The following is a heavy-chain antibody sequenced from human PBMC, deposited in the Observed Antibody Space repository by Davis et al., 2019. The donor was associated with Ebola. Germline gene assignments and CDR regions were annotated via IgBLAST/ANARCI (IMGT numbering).Heavy chain of an antibody. J-gene: IGHJ5*02. CDR1: GFTLRRYD. CDR2: IGTAGDT. Sequence: PGGSLRPSCAAPGFTLRRYDMHWVRQATGKGLELVSSIGTAGDTYYPGSVKGRFTISRENAKNSLYLQMNSLRAEDTAVYYCARGAQLLSFDPWGQGTLVTVSS. D-gene: IGHD2-2*01. V-gene: IGHV3-13*01. CDR3: ARGAQLLSFDP.